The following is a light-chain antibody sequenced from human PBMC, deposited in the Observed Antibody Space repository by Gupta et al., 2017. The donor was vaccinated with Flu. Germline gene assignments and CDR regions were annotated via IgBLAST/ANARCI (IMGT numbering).Light chain of an antibody. CDR3: QVWDRLIDHVV. V-gene: IGLV3-21*02. CDR1: NIVGNS. CDR2: DDD. J-gene: IGLJ2*01. Sequence: QTSTSTGGCNNIVGNSLHWYQQNPIHAPVLCVYDDDDRPSAIPERFSGSNSATTATLTSSRVEAGEEADYYCQVWDRLIDHVVFGGGTKLTVL.